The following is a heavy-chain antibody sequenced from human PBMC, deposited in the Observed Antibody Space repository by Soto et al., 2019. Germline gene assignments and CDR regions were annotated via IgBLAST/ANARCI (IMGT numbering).Heavy chain of an antibody. CDR3: ARTGGYFDWLPPYYFDY. J-gene: IGHJ4*02. CDR2: MYYSGSS. V-gene: IGHV4-39*07. Sequence: PSETLSLTCTVSGGSIRGSSHYWGWIRQPPGKGLEWIANMYYSGSSIYNPSLKSRVTISVDTSKNQSSLKLTSVTAADTAVYYCARTGGYFDWLPPYYFDYWGQGTLVTVSS. CDR1: GGSIRGSSHY. D-gene: IGHD3-9*01.